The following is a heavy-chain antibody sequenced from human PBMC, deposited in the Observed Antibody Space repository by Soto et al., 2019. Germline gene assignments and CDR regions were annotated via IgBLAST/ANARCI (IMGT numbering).Heavy chain of an antibody. CDR3: ARDTTLDGFDWLLDY. CDR2: INPSGGST. Sequence: ASVKVSCKASGYTFTSYYMHWVRQAPGQGLEWMGIINPSGGSTSYAQKFQGRVTMTRDTSTSTVYMELSSLRSEDTAVYYCARDTTLDGFDWLLDYWGQGTLVTVSS. D-gene: IGHD3-9*01. J-gene: IGHJ4*02. V-gene: IGHV1-46*03. CDR1: GYTFTSYY.